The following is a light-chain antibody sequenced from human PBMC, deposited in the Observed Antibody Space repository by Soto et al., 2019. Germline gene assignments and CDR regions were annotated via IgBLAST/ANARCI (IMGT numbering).Light chain of an antibody. CDR1: SSDVGGYNY. V-gene: IGLV2-14*01. CDR3: SSYTSSSTSYV. J-gene: IGLJ1*01. CDR2: DVS. Sequence: ALTQPASVSGSPGQSITISCTGTSSDVGGYNYVSWYQQHPGKAPKLMIYDVSNRPSGVSNRFSGSKSGNTASLTISGLQAEDEADYYCSSYTSSSTSYVFGTGTKLTVL.